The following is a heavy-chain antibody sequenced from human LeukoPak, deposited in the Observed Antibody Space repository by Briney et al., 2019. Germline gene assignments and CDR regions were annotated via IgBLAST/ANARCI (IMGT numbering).Heavy chain of an antibody. D-gene: IGHD4-17*01. V-gene: IGHV3-7*01. CDR1: GFTFSSYR. Sequence: GGSLRLSCAASGFTFSSYRMNWVRQAPGKGLEWVANIKQDGSEKYYVDSVKGRFTISRDNAKNSLYLQMNSLRAEDTAVYYCVRTFYGDYGYFDYWGQGTLVTVSS. CDR3: VRTFYGDYGYFDY. J-gene: IGHJ4*02. CDR2: IKQDGSEK.